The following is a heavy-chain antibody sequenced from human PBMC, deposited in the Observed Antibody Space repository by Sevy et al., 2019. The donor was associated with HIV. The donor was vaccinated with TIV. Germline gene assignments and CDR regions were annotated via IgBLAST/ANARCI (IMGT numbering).Heavy chain of an antibody. CDR3: AMNYYDSSGSSFFFDY. Sequence: GGYLRLSCAASGFTFSSYGMHWVRQAPGKGLEWVAVIWYDGSNKYYADSVKGRFTISRDNSKNTLYLQMNSLRAEDTAVYYCAMNYYDSSGSSFFFDYWGQGTVVTVSS. J-gene: IGHJ4*02. V-gene: IGHV3-33*01. CDR1: GFTFSSYG. D-gene: IGHD3-22*01. CDR2: IWYDGSNK.